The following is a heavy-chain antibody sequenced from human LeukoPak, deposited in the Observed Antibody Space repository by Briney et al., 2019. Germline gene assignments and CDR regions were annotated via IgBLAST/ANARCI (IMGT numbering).Heavy chain of an antibody. Sequence: GASVKVSCKASGYTFTSYDINWVRQATGQGLEWMGWMNPNSGNTGYAQKFQGRVTMTRNTSISTAYVELSSLRSEDTAVYYCRVRGYRYYYYYYMDVWGKGTTVTISS. CDR1: GYTFTSYD. CDR2: MNPNSGNT. J-gene: IGHJ6*03. D-gene: IGHD3-10*01. CDR3: RVRGYRYYYYYYMDV. V-gene: IGHV1-8*01.